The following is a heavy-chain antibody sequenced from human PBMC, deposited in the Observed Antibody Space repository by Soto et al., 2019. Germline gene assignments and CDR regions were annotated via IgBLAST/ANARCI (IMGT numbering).Heavy chain of an antibody. D-gene: IGHD3-3*02. J-gene: IGHJ4*02. CDR3: GKDPLGLRAKGYFDY. Sequence: GGSLRLSCAASGFTFSSYAMSWVRQAPGKGLEWVSAISGSGGSTYYADSVKGRFTISRDNSKNTLYLQMNSLRAEDTAVYYCGKDPLGLRAKGYFDYWGQGTLVTVSS. V-gene: IGHV3-23*01. CDR1: GFTFSSYA. CDR2: ISGSGGST.